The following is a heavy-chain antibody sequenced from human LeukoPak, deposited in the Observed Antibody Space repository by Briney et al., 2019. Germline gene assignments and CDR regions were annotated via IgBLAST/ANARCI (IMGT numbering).Heavy chain of an antibody. Sequence: PGGSLRLSCAASGFTFSSYAMHWVRQAPGKGLEWVAVISYDGSNKYYADSVKGRFTISRDNSKNTLYLQMNGLRAEDTAVYYCARDWSNVVTAIWGQGTLVTVSS. CDR2: ISYDGSNK. J-gene: IGHJ4*02. D-gene: IGHD3-22*01. CDR1: GFTFSSYA. V-gene: IGHV3-30-3*01. CDR3: ARDWSNVVTAI.